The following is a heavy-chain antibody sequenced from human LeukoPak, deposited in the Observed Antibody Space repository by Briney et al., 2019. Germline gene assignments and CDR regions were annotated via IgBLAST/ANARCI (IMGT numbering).Heavy chain of an antibody. Sequence: QSGGSLRLSCVASGLSVSNNYMNWVRQAPGEGLEWVSALYIGGNTYYVDSVRGRFTISRDNVRNSLYLQMNSLRAEDTAMYYCARDAGNSGYGCDLWGQGTLVTVSS. CDR1: GLSVSNNY. CDR2: LYIGGNT. V-gene: IGHV3-53*01. J-gene: IGHJ5*02. CDR3: ARDAGNSGYGCDL. D-gene: IGHD5-12*01.